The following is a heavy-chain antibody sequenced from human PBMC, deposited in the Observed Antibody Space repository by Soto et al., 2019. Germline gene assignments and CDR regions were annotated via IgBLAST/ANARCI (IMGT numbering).Heavy chain of an antibody. Sequence: EVQLVESGGDLVQPGGSLRLSCAASGFTFSDYWMTWVRQAPGKGPEWVANIKQDGTEKYYVESVKGRFTISRDNAKNSLFLLMNSLRVEDTALYYCARVYLTTVTAYYYYYMDVWGKGTTVTVSS. V-gene: IGHV3-7*01. CDR2: IKQDGTEK. CDR3: ARVYLTTVTAYYYYYMDV. J-gene: IGHJ6*03. CDR1: GFTFSDYW. D-gene: IGHD4-17*01.